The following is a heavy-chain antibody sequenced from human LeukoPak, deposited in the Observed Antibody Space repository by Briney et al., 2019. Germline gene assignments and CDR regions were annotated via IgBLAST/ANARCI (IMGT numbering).Heavy chain of an antibody. CDR2: IYSGGST. Sequence: GGSLRLSCAASGFTVSSNYMSWVRKAPGKGREWVSVIYSGGSTYYADSVKGRFTISRDNSKNTLYLQMNSLRAEDTAVYYCARALSGDYGDYVFDYWGQGTLVTVSS. V-gene: IGHV3-53*01. D-gene: IGHD4-17*01. CDR1: GFTVSSNY. J-gene: IGHJ4*02. CDR3: ARALSGDYGDYVFDY.